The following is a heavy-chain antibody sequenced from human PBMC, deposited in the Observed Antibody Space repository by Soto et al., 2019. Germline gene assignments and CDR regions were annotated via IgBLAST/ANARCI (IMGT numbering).Heavy chain of an antibody. J-gene: IGHJ6*01. D-gene: IGHD3-10*01. Sequence: PWGSLGLSCVSSGFTFDDYAMHWVRQAPGKGLDWVPGISWNSGLIGYADSLKGRFTLSRDNAKNSLYLQMNSLRAEDTALYYCARGFRTYHYGMDVWGQGTTVTVSS. CDR2: ISWNSGLI. V-gene: IGHV3-9*01. CDR1: GFTFDDYA. CDR3: ARGFRTYHYGMDV.